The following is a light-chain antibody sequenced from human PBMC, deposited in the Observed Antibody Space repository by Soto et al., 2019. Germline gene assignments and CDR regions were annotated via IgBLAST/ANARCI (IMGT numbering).Light chain of an antibody. CDR3: QQYGSSPGT. V-gene: IGKV3-20*01. CDR2: GAS. J-gene: IGKJ1*01. Sequence: EILMTQSPATLSVSPGGSAPLSCRARQSIRYTLDWYQQKPGKAPRLLIYGASSRATGIPDRFSGSGSGTDFTLTISRLEPEEFELYYCQQYGSSPGTFGQGTKVDIK. CDR1: QSIRYT.